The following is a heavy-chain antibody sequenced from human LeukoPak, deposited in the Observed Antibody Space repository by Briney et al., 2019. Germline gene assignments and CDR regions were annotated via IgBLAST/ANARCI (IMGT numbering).Heavy chain of an antibody. Sequence: GGSLRLSCAASGFTFSSYAMHWVRQAPGKGLEWVAVISYDGSNKYYADSVKGRFTISRDNSKNTLYLQMNSLRAEDTAVYYCARARPHFDYWGQGTLVTVSS. CDR3: ARARPHFDY. J-gene: IGHJ4*02. V-gene: IGHV3-30*04. D-gene: IGHD5-12*01. CDR1: GFTFSSYA. CDR2: ISYDGSNK.